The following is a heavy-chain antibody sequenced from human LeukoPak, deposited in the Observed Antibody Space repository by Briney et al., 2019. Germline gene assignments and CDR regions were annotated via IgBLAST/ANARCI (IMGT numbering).Heavy chain of an antibody. CDR1: GFTFSNYN. V-gene: IGHV3-48*01. J-gene: IGHJ4*02. CDR2: ITSSSNTV. D-gene: IGHD6-19*01. CDR3: ARLLSGWYPADY. Sequence: GGSLRLSCAASGFTFSNYNMFWARQAPGKGLEWVSYITSSSNTVHYADSVKGRFTLSRDNAKGSLYLQMNSLRAEDTAIYYCARLLSGWYPADYWGQGTLVTVSS.